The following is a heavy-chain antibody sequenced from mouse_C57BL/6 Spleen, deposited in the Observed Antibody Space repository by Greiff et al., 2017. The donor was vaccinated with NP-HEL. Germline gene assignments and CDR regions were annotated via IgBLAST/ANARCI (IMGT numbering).Heavy chain of an antibody. J-gene: IGHJ2*01. D-gene: IGHD3-2*01. Sequence: EVQLQQPGPELVKPGASVKISCKASGYSFTDYNMNWVKQSTGKSLEWIGVINPNYGTTSYNQKFKGKATLTVDQSSSTAYMQLNSLPSEDSAGYYCASLDSSFDYWGQGTTLTVSS. CDR1: GYSFTDYN. CDR3: ASLDSSFDY. CDR2: INPNYGTT. V-gene: IGHV1-39*01.